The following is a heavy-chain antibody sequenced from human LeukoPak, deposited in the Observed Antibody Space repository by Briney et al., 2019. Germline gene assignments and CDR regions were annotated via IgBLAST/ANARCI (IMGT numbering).Heavy chain of an antibody. Sequence: SETLSLTCTVSGGSINNYYWSWIRQPPGKGLEWIGYIYYSGSTNYNPSLKSRVTISVDTSKNQFSLKLSSVTAADTAVYYCARHGYYGPLDAFDIWGQGAMVTVSS. V-gene: IGHV4-59*08. D-gene: IGHD3-22*01. J-gene: IGHJ3*02. CDR1: GGSINNYY. CDR3: ARHGYYGPLDAFDI. CDR2: IYYSGST.